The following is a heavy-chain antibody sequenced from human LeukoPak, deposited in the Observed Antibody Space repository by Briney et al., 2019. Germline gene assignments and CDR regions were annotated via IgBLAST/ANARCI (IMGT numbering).Heavy chain of an antibody. D-gene: IGHD4-11*01. Sequence: GGSLRLSCAASGFTFSSYWMHWVRHAPGKGQVWVSRINTDESSTNYADSVKGRFTISRDNAKNTLYLQMNSLRAEDTAVYYCARGLQGIDYWGQGTLVTVSS. J-gene: IGHJ4*02. CDR3: ARGLQGIDY. CDR1: GFTFSSYW. CDR2: INTDESST. V-gene: IGHV3-74*01.